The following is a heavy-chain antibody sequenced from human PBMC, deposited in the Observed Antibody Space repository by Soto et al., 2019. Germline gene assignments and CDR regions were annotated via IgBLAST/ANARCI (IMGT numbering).Heavy chain of an antibody. Sequence: GASVKVSCKASGYTFTSYGISWVRQAPGQGLEWMGWISAYNGNTNYAQKLQGRVTMTTDTSTSTAYMELRSLRSDDTAVYYCARDIVVVTAIPLLDYWGQGTLVTVSS. J-gene: IGHJ4*02. CDR2: ISAYNGNT. CDR1: GYTFTSYG. V-gene: IGHV1-18*01. D-gene: IGHD2-21*02. CDR3: ARDIVVVTAIPLLDY.